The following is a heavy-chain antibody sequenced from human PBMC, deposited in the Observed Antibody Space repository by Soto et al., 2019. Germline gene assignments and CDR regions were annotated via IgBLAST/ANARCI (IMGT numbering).Heavy chain of an antibody. Sequence: QIQLVQSGAEVKKPGASVKVSCRASGYTFTGYYLHWVRQAPGQGLEWMGWVNPISGDTNYAQKFQDRVIMTRDRSITTVHMELSRLRSDDTAVYYCAREEGFRITMDRGRWFDPWGQGTXVXXS. CDR3: AREEGFRITMDRGRWFDP. CDR1: GYTFTGYY. CDR2: VNPISGDT. D-gene: IGHD3-10*01. J-gene: IGHJ5*02. V-gene: IGHV1-2*02.